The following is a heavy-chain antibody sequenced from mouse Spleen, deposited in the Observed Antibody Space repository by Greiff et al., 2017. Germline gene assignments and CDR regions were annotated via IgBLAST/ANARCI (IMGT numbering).Heavy chain of an antibody. CDR1: GYSITSGYY. Sequence: EVHLVESGPGLVKPSQSLSLTCSVTGYSITSGYYWNWIRQFPGNKLEWMGYISYDGSNNYNPSLKNRISITRDTSKNQFFLKLNSVTTEDTATYYCARGYYYGWYFDYWGQGTTLTVSS. CDR2: ISYDGSN. CDR3: ARGYYYGWYFDY. J-gene: IGHJ2*01. D-gene: IGHD1-2*01. V-gene: IGHV3-6*01.